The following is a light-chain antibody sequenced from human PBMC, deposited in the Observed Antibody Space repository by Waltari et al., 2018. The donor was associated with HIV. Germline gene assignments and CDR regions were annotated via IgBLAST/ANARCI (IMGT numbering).Light chain of an antibody. CDR3: QSYDSSLSAWV. Sequence: QSVLTQPPSVSGAPGQRVRISCPGSRSNIGEVYDVHGYQELPGTAPKLLIYCDNNRPSGVPDRFSGSKSGTSASLAITGLQFEDEADYYCQSYDSSLSAWVFGGGTKLTVL. CDR2: CDN. J-gene: IGLJ3*02. V-gene: IGLV1-40*01. CDR1: RSNIGEVYD.